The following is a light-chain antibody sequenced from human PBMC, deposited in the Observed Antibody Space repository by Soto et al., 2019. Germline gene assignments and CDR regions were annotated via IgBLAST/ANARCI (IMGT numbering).Light chain of an antibody. V-gene: IGKV1-39*01. Sequence: DSQMTQSPSSLSASVGDRVTVTCRASQSISNYLNWYQQKPGKAPKLLIYDASSLQSGVPSRFSGSGSGTDFTLTISSLQPEDFATYYCQQSYSPSITFGQGTRLEIK. CDR2: DAS. CDR3: QQSYSPSIT. J-gene: IGKJ5*01. CDR1: QSISNY.